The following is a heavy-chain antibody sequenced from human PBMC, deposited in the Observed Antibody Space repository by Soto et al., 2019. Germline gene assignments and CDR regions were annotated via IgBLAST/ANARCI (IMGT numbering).Heavy chain of an antibody. CDR3: AREISWSGYFDY. D-gene: IGHD3-3*01. J-gene: IGHJ4*02. CDR2: ICYSGST. V-gene: IGHV4-59*01. CDR1: GGSISGYY. Sequence: QVQLQESGPGLVKPSETLSLTCTVSGGSISGYYGSWIRKPPGKGLEWFGYICYSGSTNYNPSLKSRVTISVDTSNNQLSLKLSSVTAADTAVYYCAREISWSGYFDYWGQGTLVTVSS.